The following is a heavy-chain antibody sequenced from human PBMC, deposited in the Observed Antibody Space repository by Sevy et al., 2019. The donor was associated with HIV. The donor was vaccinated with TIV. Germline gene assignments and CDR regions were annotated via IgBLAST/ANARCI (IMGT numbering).Heavy chain of an antibody. CDR3: AKKMGGGSGMAFLVDY. J-gene: IGHJ4*02. Sequence: GGSLRLSCAASGFTFSNFAMGWVRQAPGKGLDWISVISGTGDYKYYADSVKGRFTISRDNSKNTPSLQMNSLRAEDTAIFYCAKKMGGGSGMAFLVDYWGQGTLVTVSS. D-gene: IGHD5-18*01. CDR2: ISGTGDYK. V-gene: IGHV3-23*01. CDR1: GFTFSNFA.